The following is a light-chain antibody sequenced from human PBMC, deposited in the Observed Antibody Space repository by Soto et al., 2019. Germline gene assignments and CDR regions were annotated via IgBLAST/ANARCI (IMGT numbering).Light chain of an antibody. J-gene: IGKJ2*01. Sequence: EIVLTQSPATLSLSPGERATLSCRASQSVDSNYLAWYQQKPGQAPRLLIYAASSRATGIPGRFSGSGSGTDFTLTISRLEPEDFAVYYCQQYDNSLYTFGQGTKLEIK. CDR3: QQYDNSLYT. CDR1: QSVDSNY. CDR2: AAS. V-gene: IGKV3-20*01.